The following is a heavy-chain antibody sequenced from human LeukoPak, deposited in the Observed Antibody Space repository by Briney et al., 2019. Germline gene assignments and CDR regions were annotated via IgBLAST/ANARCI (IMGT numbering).Heavy chain of an antibody. J-gene: IGHJ5*02. CDR2: ISSSSSYI. CDR1: GFTFSSYS. CDR3: ARQERYCSSISCLDP. D-gene: IGHD2-2*01. V-gene: IGHV3-21*01. Sequence: GGSLRLSCAASGFTFSSYSMNWVRQAPGKGLECVSSISSSSSYIYYADSVKGRFTISRDNAKNSLFLQMNSRRAEDTAIYYCARQERYCSSISCLDPWGQGTLVTVSS.